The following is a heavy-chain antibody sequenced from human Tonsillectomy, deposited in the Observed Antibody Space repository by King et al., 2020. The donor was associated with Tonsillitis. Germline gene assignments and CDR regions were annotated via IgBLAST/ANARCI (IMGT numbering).Heavy chain of an antibody. CDR1: GGSFSGYY. V-gene: IGHV4-34*01. D-gene: IGHD2-2*01. CDR3: ARANCSTTSCYGDWFDP. CDR2: INHSGST. J-gene: IGHJ5*02. Sequence: VQLQQWGAGRLKPSETLSLTCAVYGGSFSGYYWSWIRQPPGKGLEWIGEINHSGSTNYNPSLKSRVIISIDTSKKQFSLKLSSVTAADGAVYYCARANCSTTSCYGDWFDPWGQGTRVTVSS.